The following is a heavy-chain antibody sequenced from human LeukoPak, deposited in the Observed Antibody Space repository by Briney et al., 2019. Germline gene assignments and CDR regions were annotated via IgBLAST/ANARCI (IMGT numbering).Heavy chain of an antibody. CDR2: IYTSGST. J-gene: IGHJ4*02. D-gene: IGHD3-3*01. CDR3: AREGYDFWSGYYTYYFDY. V-gene: IGHV4-4*07. CDR1: GGSISSYY. Sequence: SETLSLTCTVSGGSISSYYWSWIRQPAGKGLEWIGRIYTSGSTNYNPSLKSRVTMSVDTSKNQFSLKLGSVTAADTAVYYCAREGYDFWSGYYTYYFDYWGQGTLVTVSS.